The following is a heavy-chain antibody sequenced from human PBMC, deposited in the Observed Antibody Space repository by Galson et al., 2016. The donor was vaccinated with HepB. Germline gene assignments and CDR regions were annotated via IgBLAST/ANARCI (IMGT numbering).Heavy chain of an antibody. D-gene: IGHD4-23*01. CDR1: GFAFSDYY. V-gene: IGHV3-11*01. Sequence: SLRLSCAAPGFAFSDYYMSWIRQAPGKGLEWVSYISTSGSTIYHADSVKGRFTISRDNAKNSLYLQMNSLRAEDTAVYYCTSRGAAVADVYWGQGTLVTVSS. CDR3: TSRGAAVADVY. J-gene: IGHJ4*02. CDR2: ISTSGSTI.